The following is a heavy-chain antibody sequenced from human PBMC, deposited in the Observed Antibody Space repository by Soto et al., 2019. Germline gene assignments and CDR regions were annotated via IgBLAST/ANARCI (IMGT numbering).Heavy chain of an antibody. V-gene: IGHV3-30-3*01. Sequence: GGSLRLSCAASGFTFSSYAMHWVRQAPGKGLEWVAVISYDGSNKYYADSVKGRFTISRDNSKNTLYLQMNSLRAEDTAVYYCARVSKPDTFYTLFDYWGQGTLVTVSS. J-gene: IGHJ4*02. CDR3: ARVSKPDTFYTLFDY. CDR1: GFTFSSYA. CDR2: ISYDGSNK. D-gene: IGHD2-2*02.